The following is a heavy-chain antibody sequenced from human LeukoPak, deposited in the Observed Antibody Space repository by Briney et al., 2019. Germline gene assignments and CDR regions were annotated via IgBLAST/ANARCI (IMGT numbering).Heavy chain of an antibody. Sequence: PGGSLRLSCAASGFTFADYAMHWVRQAPGKCLEWISFISGDGSNTYYADSLKGRFTISRDNAKNSLYLQMNSLRAEDTAVYYCASQGSGSHYNFDYWGQGTLVTVSS. CDR2: ISGDGSNT. CDR3: ASQGSGSHYNFDY. D-gene: IGHD3-10*01. CDR1: GFTFADYA. J-gene: IGHJ4*02. V-gene: IGHV3-43*02.